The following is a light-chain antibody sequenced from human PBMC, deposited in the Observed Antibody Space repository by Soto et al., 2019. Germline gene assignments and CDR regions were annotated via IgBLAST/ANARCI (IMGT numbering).Light chain of an antibody. Sequence: ALTQAASWSGSPGQSITISCTGTSSDVGAYNYVSWYQQHPGKAPKLIIYDVSNRPSGVSNRFSGSKSGNTASLTISALQAEDEADYYCSSFTSSSTRVFGTGTKVTVL. V-gene: IGLV2-14*01. CDR1: SSDVGAYNY. J-gene: IGLJ1*01. CDR2: DVS. CDR3: SSFTSSSTRV.